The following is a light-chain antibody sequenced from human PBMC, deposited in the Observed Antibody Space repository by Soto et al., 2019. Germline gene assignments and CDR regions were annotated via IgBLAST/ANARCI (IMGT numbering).Light chain of an antibody. CDR2: TVS. CDR1: SSDVRANIF. V-gene: IGLV2-14*01. Sequence: QSALAQPAAVSGSPGQSITISCTGTSSDVRANIFVSWYHQHPGKVPKLMIYTVSSRPSGVSQRFSGSKSGNTASLTISGLQAEDEADYYCSSFTTDSTYVFGTGTKVTV. J-gene: IGLJ1*01. CDR3: SSFTTDSTYV.